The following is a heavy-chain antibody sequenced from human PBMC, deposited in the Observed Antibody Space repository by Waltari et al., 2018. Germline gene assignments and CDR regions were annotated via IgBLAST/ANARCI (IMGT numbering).Heavy chain of an antibody. Sequence: QLQLQESGPGLVKPSETLSLTCTVSGGSIDSSSYYWGWIRQSPGKGLAWMGTLYHTGTTYDKPSLKSRVTLSIDTSKNQFSLKLSSVIATDTAVYYCARLSSTSTGNYYYGLDVWGQGTTVTVSS. CDR3: ARLSSTSTGNYYYGLDV. V-gene: IGHV4-39*01. CDR2: LYHTGTT. CDR1: GGSIDSSSYY. D-gene: IGHD3-10*01. J-gene: IGHJ6*02.